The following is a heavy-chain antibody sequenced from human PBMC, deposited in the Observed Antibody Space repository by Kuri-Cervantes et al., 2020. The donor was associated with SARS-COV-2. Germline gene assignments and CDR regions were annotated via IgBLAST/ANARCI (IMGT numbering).Heavy chain of an antibody. CDR2: INPSGGST. Sequence: ASVKVSCKASGYTFTSYYMHWVRQAPGQGLEWMGIINPSGGSTSYAQKFQGRVTMTRDTSTSTVYMELSSLRSEDTAVYYCARDRNYGDYGPGWFDPWGQGTLVTVSS. CDR1: GYTFTSYY. D-gene: IGHD4-17*01. V-gene: IGHV1-46*01. J-gene: IGHJ5*02. CDR3: ARDRNYGDYGPGWFDP.